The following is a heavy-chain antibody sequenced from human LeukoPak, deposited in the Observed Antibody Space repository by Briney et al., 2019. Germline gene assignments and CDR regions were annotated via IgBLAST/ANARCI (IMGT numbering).Heavy chain of an antibody. J-gene: IGHJ4*02. CDR1: GFTFSSYG. D-gene: IGHD2-2*01. V-gene: IGHV3-23*01. Sequence: GGSLRLSCAASGFTFSSYGMSWVRQAPGKGLEWVSAISGSGGSTYYADSAKGRFTISRDNSKNTLYLQMNSLRAEDTAVYYCAKMGWDIVVVPDGTLDYWGQGTLVTVSS. CDR2: ISGSGGST. CDR3: AKMGWDIVVVPDGTLDY.